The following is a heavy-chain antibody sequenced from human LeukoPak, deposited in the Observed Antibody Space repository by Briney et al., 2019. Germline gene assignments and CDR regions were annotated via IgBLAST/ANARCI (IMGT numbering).Heavy chain of an antibody. CDR1: GYTFTGYC. CDR3: ARDIVATIDARDYYYMDV. J-gene: IGHJ6*03. CDR2: INPNSGGT. D-gene: IGHD5-12*01. V-gene: IGHV1-2*06. Sequence: ASVKVSCKASGYTFTGYCMHWVRQAPGQGLEWMGRINPNSGGTNYAQKFQGRVTMTRDTSISTAYMELSRPRSDDTAVYYCARDIVATIDARDYYYMDVWGKGTTVTVSS.